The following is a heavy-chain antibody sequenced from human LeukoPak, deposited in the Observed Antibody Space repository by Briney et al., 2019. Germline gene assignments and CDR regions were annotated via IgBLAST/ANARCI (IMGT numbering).Heavy chain of an antibody. V-gene: IGHV3-21*01. Sequence: PGGSLRLSCAASGFTFSSYSMNWVRQAPGEGLGWVSSIISSSSYIYYADSVKGRFTISRDNAKNSLYLQMNSLRAEDTAVYYCARDPFTSGDYYDSSGYSGYWGQGTLVTVSS. CDR2: IISSSSYI. CDR3: ARDPFTSGDYYDSSGYSGY. D-gene: IGHD3-22*01. CDR1: GFTFSSYS. J-gene: IGHJ4*02.